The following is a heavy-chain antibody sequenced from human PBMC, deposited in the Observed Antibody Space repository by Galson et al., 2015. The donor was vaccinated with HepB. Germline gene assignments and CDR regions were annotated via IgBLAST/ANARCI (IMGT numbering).Heavy chain of an antibody. J-gene: IGHJ6*02. Sequence: SLRLSCAASGFTFSSYWMHWVRQAPGKGLVWVSRTNSDGSSTSYADSVKGRFTISRDNAKNTLYLQMNSLRAEDTAVYYCARVDSRYGNYYYYGMDVWGQGTTVTVSS. CDR2: TNSDGSST. V-gene: IGHV3-74*01. CDR3: ARVDSRYGNYYYYGMDV. CDR1: GFTFSSYW. D-gene: IGHD6-13*01.